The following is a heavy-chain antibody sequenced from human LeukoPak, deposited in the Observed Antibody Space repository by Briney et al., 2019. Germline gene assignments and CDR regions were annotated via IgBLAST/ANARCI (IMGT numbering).Heavy chain of an antibody. J-gene: IGHJ4*02. CDR2: IYYSGSI. CDR1: GGSISSSGYY. Sequence: SETLSLTCTVSGGSISSSGYYWGWIRQPPGKGLEWIGSIYYSGSIYYNPSLKSRVTISVDTSKNQFSLKLSSVTAADTAVYYCARYYYGSGSTYFDYWGQGTLVTVSS. CDR3: ARYYYGSGSTYFDY. D-gene: IGHD3-10*01. V-gene: IGHV4-39*01.